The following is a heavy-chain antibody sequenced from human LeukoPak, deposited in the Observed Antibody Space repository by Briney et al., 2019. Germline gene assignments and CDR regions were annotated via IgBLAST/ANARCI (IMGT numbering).Heavy chain of an antibody. V-gene: IGHV4-34*01. CDR1: GESFNTHY. CDR2: INERGNT. D-gene: IGHD2-2*03. CDR3: VKGINGFGAFAGYGL. Sequence: SETLSLTCAVHGESFNTHYWTWIRQPPGKGLEWIGEINERGNTNYSPSLNGRVTLTIDPTKNQFTLRLKSVTSTDTAFYYCVKGINGFGAFAGYGLWGQGTLVTVSS. J-gene: IGHJ5*02.